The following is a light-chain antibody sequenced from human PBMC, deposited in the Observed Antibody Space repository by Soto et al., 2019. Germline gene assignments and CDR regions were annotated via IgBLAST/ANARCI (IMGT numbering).Light chain of an antibody. V-gene: IGLV6-57*02. J-gene: IGLJ2*01. CDR1: SGSIDSNY. CDR2: EDN. Sequence: NFMLTQPHSVSESPGKTVTISCTGSSGSIDSNYVQWYQQRPGSAPTTVIYEDNQRPSGVTDRFSGSIDSSSNSASLTISGLKTEYEADYYCQSYASFNVVFGGGTKVTVL. CDR3: QSYASFNVV.